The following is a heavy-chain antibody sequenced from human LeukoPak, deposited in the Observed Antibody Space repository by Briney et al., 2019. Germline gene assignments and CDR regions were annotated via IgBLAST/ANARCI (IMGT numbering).Heavy chain of an antibody. Sequence: SGPTLVNPTQTLTLTCSFSGFSLSTSGVGVGWIRQPPGKALEWLALIYWDDDKRYSPSLKSRLTITKDTSKNQVVLTMTNMDPVDTARYYCTHRSPPPGIAVAGNEGTYNWLDPWGQGILVTVSS. J-gene: IGHJ5*02. CDR2: IYWDDDK. CDR3: THRSPPPGIAVAGNEGTYNWLDP. CDR1: GFSLSTSGVG. D-gene: IGHD6-19*01. V-gene: IGHV2-5*02.